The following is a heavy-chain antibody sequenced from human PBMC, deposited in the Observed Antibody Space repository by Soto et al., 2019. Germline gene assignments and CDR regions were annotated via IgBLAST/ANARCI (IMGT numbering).Heavy chain of an antibody. V-gene: IGHV4-61*05. CDR3: ARHLRVVVDGNWFDP. CDR1: GDSITNSNYY. D-gene: IGHD2-15*01. J-gene: IGHJ5*02. CDR2: IYYSGST. Sequence: SETLSLTCTVSGDSITNSNYYWGWFRQPPGKGLEWIGYIYYSGSTNYNPSLKSRVTISVDTSKNQFSLKLSSVTAADTAVYYCARHLRVVVDGNWFDPWGQGTLVTVSS.